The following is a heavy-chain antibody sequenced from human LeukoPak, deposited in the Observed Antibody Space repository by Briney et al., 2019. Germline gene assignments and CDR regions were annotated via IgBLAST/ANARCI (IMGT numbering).Heavy chain of an antibody. CDR2: IRYDGSNK. CDR1: GFTFSSYG. V-gene: IGHV3-30*02. CDR3: AKDIGGSWVQDTAMGD. Sequence: GGSLRLSCAASGFTFSSYGMHWVRQAPGKGLEWVAFIRYDGSNKYYADSVKGRFTISRDNSKNTLYLQMNSLRAEDTAVYYCAKDIGGSWVQDTAMGDWGQGTLVTVSS. J-gene: IGHJ4*02. D-gene: IGHD5-18*01.